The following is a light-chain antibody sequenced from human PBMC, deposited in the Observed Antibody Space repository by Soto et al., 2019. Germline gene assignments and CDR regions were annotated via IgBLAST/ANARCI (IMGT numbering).Light chain of an antibody. Sequence: QSALTQPRSVSGSPGQSVTISCTGTSSDIGGYDYVSWYQQHPGKAPKLMIYGVTKWPSGVPDRFSGSKSGSTASLTISGLQAEDEDDYYCCSYAGSYTWVFGGGTKLTVL. J-gene: IGLJ3*02. V-gene: IGLV2-11*01. CDR2: GVT. CDR3: CSYAGSYTWV. CDR1: SSDIGGYDY.